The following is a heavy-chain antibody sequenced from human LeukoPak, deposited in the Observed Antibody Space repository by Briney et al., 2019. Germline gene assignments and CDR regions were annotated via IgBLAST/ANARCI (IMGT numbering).Heavy chain of an antibody. D-gene: IGHD1-14*01. CDR2: IYYSGST. Sequence: PSETLSLTCNVSGGSVSSSSFYWGWIRQPPGKGLEWIGNIYYSGSTYCKPSLKSRVTISVDTSKNQFSLRPTSVTAADTAVYYCARFDPPVGRYYFDSWGQGTQVTVSS. V-gene: IGHV4-39*01. CDR1: GGSVSSSSFY. J-gene: IGHJ4*02. CDR3: ARFDPPVGRYYFDS.